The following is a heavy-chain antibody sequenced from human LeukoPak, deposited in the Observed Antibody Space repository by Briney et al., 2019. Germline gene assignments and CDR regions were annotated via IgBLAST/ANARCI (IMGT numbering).Heavy chain of an antibody. CDR3: ARVGAVTTYYYYGMDV. CDR1: GYTFTSYG. Sequence: ASVKVSCKASGYTFTSYGISWVRQAPGQGLEWMGWISAYNGNTNYAQKLQGRVTMTTDTSTSTAYMELRSLRSDDTAVYYCARVGAVTTYYYYGMDVWGQGTTVTVSS. D-gene: IGHD4-17*01. V-gene: IGHV1-18*01. CDR2: ISAYNGNT. J-gene: IGHJ6*02.